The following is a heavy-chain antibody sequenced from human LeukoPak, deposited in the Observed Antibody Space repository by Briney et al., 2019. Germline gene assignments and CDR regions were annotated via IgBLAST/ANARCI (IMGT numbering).Heavy chain of an antibody. CDR1: GFTFDDYG. J-gene: IGHJ6*03. CDR3: ARMGTTRGYYYYYYMDV. Sequence: GGSLRLSCAASGFTFDDYGMSWVRQAPGKGLEWVSGINWNGGSTGYADSVKGRFTISRDNAKNSLYLQMNSLRAEDTALYYCARMGTTRGYYYYYYMDVWGKGTTVTVSS. D-gene: IGHD4-11*01. CDR2: INWNGGST. V-gene: IGHV3-20*04.